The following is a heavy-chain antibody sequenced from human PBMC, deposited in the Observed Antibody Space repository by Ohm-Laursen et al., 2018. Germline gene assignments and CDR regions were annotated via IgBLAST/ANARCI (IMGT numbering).Heavy chain of an antibody. Sequence: SLRPSCAASGFTFSSYGMHWVRQAPGKGLEWVAVISYDGSNKYYADSVKGRFTISRDNSKNTLYLQMNSLRAEDTAVYYCAKDEYYDFWSGYYRNYYYYGMDVWGQGTTVTVSS. V-gene: IGHV3-30*18. CDR3: AKDEYYDFWSGYYRNYYYYGMDV. CDR1: GFTFSSYG. D-gene: IGHD3-3*01. CDR2: ISYDGSNK. J-gene: IGHJ6*02.